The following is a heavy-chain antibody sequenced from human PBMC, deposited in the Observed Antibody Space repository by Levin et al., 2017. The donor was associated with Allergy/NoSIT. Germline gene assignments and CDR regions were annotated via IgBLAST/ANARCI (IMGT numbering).Heavy chain of an antibody. Sequence: GGSLRLSRAASGFTFSSYAMSWVRQAPGKGLEWVSAISGSGGSTYYADSVKGRFTISRDNSKNTLYLQMNSLRAEDTAVYYCAKDAWCSSTSCYVNSVRPFDYWGQGTLVTVSS. CDR1: GFTFSSYA. D-gene: IGHD2-2*01. CDR2: ISGSGGST. J-gene: IGHJ4*02. CDR3: AKDAWCSSTSCYVNSVRPFDY. V-gene: IGHV3-23*01.